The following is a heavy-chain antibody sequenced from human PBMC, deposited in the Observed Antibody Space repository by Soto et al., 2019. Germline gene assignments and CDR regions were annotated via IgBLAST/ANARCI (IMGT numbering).Heavy chain of an antibody. V-gene: IGHV3-23*01. CDR2: ISGGGDTT. J-gene: IGHJ4*02. CDR1: GFTFNNYA. D-gene: IGHD3-10*01. Sequence: EVQLLESGGSLVQPGGSLRLSCAASGFTFNNYAMSWVRQAPGKGLEWVSAISGGGDTTSYADSVKGRFTVSRDGSKNTLYLQMNSLRAEDTAVYYCAKGRGGSGSLTPRVDFWGQGTLVTVSS. CDR3: AKGRGGSGSLTPRVDF.